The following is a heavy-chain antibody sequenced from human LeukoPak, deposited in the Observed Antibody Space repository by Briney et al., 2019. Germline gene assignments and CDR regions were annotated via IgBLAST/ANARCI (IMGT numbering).Heavy chain of an antibody. CDR1: GYTLTTDY. D-gene: IGHD3-10*01. CDR2: INPSGGST. Sequence: ASVKVSCKASGYTLTTDYIHWVRQAPGQGLEWMGIINPSGGSTTYAQKFQGRVIMTGDTSTSTVYMELRSLRSEDTAVYYCARARGSGSYYGHDYYYYYYMDVWGQGTTVTVSS. CDR3: ARARGSGSYYGHDYYYYYYMDV. V-gene: IGHV1-46*01. J-gene: IGHJ6*03.